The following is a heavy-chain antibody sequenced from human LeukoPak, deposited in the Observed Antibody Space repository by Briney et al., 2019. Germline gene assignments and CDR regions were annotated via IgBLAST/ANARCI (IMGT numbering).Heavy chain of an antibody. CDR3: ARDHGGIVGAGFDP. J-gene: IGHJ5*02. CDR1: GVSISSSSYY. V-gene: IGHV4-39*07. CDR2: IYHSGST. Sequence: SETLSLTCNVSGVSISSSSYYWGWIRQPPGKGLEWIGSIYHSGSTYYNPSLKSRVTISVDTSKNQFSLKLSSVTAADTAVYYCARDHGGIVGAGFDPWGQGTLVTVSS. D-gene: IGHD1-26*01.